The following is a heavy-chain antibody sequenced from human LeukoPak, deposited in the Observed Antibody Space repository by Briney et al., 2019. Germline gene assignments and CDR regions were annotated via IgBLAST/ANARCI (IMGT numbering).Heavy chain of an antibody. V-gene: IGHV1-2*02. Sequence: GASVKVSCKASGYTFTGYYMHWVRQAPGQGLEWMGWINPNSGGTNYAQKFQGRVTMTEDTSTDTAYMELSSLRSEDTAVYYCATDQVYDSSGSTDYWGQGTLVTVSS. D-gene: IGHD3-22*01. CDR2: INPNSGGT. J-gene: IGHJ4*02. CDR1: GYTFTGYY. CDR3: ATDQVYDSSGSTDY.